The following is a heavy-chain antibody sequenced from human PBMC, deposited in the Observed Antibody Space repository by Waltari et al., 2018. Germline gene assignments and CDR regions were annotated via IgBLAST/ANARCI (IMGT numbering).Heavy chain of an antibody. V-gene: IGHV4-39*01. Sequence: QVQLQESGPGLERPSETLSLTCTVSGDSIRSTSFYWGWVRQSPGKGLEWIGSLNSSGRTYYNPSLKGRVTISVDTSNNHVSLRLSSVTAADTALYFCAKSITMVRGAAGFDPWGQGTLVTVSS. D-gene: IGHD3-10*01. J-gene: IGHJ5*02. CDR3: AKSITMVRGAAGFDP. CDR2: LNSSGRT. CDR1: GDSIRSTSFY.